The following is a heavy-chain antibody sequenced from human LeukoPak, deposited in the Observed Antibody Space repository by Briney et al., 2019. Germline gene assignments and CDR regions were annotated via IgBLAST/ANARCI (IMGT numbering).Heavy chain of an antibody. V-gene: IGHV3-23*01. CDR1: GFTFSRYA. J-gene: IGHJ4*02. Sequence: GGSLRLSCAASGFTFSRYAMSRVRQTPGKGLEWVSTISASGDSTFHADSVKGRFTISRDNSKNTLYLQMNSLRTEDTAVYYCAKDLGYCSSTNCYLDYWGQGTLVTVSS. D-gene: IGHD2-2*01. CDR3: AKDLGYCSSTNCYLDY. CDR2: ISASGDST.